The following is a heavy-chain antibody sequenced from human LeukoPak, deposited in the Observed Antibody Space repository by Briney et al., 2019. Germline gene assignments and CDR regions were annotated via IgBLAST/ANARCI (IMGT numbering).Heavy chain of an antibody. V-gene: IGHV3-23*01. CDR2: ISGSGDSV. J-gene: IGHJ5*02. CDR3: ARGKTSQNIVTRKTYNWFDP. CDR1: GFTFSTYG. Sequence: GGSLRLSCAASGFTFSTYGMSWVRQAPGRGLEWVSSISGSGDSVYYADSVQGRFTISRDNAKNSLYLQMKSLRAEDTAVYYCARGKTSQNIVTRKTYNWFDPWGQGTLVTVSS. D-gene: IGHD2/OR15-2a*01.